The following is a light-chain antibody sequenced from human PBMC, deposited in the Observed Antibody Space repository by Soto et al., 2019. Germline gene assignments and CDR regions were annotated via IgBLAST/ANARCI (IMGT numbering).Light chain of an antibody. J-gene: IGKJ2*01. V-gene: IGKV3-15*01. CDR3: QQYNNWPYT. Sequence: EIVMTQSPATLSVSPGERATLSCRASQSVSSNLAWYQQKPGQAPRLLIYGASTRATGIPARFRGSGSGKEFTLTISSLQSEDFAVYYCQQYNNWPYTFGQGTKLELK. CDR2: GAS. CDR1: QSVSSN.